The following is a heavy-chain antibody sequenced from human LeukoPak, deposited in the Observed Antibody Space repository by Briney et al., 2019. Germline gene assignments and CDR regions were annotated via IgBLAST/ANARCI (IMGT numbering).Heavy chain of an antibody. V-gene: IGHV3-23*01. D-gene: IGHD1-26*01. J-gene: IGHJ4*02. CDR2: ISGSGGST. Sequence: GGSLRLSCAASGFTFSVAAMTWVRQAPGRGLEWVSAISGSGGSTYYADSVKGRFTISRDNSKNTLYLQMNSLRAEDTAVYYCAKDLAGSGSYSFDYWGQGTLVTVSS. CDR3: AKDLAGSGSYSFDY. CDR1: GFTFSVAA.